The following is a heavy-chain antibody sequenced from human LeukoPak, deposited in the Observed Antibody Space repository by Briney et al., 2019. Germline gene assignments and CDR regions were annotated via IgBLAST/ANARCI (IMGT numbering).Heavy chain of an antibody. CDR2: IYTSGST. CDR1: GASITTYY. V-gene: IGHV4-4*07. D-gene: IGHD3-22*01. Sequence: MSSETLSLTCTVSGASITTYYWSWIRQPAGKGLEWIGRIYTSGSTTYNPSLKSRVTMSLDTSKNQFSLKLSSVTAADTAVYYCARDRVESSGYYYYYGIDVWGQGTTVTVSS. CDR3: ARDRVESSGYYYYYGIDV. J-gene: IGHJ6*02.